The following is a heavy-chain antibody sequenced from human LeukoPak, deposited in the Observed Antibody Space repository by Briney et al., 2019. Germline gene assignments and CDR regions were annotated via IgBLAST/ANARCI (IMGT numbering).Heavy chain of an antibody. Sequence: ASVTVSCTASGYTFTTHDINWVRQATGQGLEWLGWMSPNSGDTGYAQKFQGRVTMTSDSSISTAYMELSSLRSEDTAIYYCVRTPPNWEFDYWGQGTLVTVSS. D-gene: IGHD7-27*01. CDR2: MSPNSGDT. V-gene: IGHV1-8*01. CDR1: GYTFTTHD. J-gene: IGHJ4*02. CDR3: VRTPPNWEFDY.